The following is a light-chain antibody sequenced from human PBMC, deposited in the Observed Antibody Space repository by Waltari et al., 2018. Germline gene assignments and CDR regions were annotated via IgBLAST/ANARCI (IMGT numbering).Light chain of an antibody. V-gene: IGKV2-24*01. CDR1: HRLHHRDGNTY. CDR2: RIS. Sequence: IVLTHTPLSSPVALGHPASISCRSSHRLHHRDGNTYLSWLHQRPGQPPRLLLYRISNRFSGVPDRCSGSGAGTDFTLKISRVEAEDVGVYYCLQETHVPLTFGGGTKVEIE. CDR3: LQETHVPLT. J-gene: IGKJ4*01.